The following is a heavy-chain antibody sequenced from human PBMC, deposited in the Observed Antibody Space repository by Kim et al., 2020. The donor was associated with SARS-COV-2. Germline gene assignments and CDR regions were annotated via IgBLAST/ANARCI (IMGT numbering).Heavy chain of an antibody. CDR3: AKVRGFEAMVEGMDV. Sequence: GGSLRLSCAASGFTFSSYAMSWVRQAPGKGLEWVSAISSSGGSTYYADSVKGRFTISRDNSKNTLYLQMNSLRAEDTAVYYCAKVRGFEAMVEGMDVWGQGTTVTVSS. J-gene: IGHJ6*02. CDR1: GFTFSSYA. CDR2: ISSSGGST. V-gene: IGHV3-23*01. D-gene: IGHD5-18*01.